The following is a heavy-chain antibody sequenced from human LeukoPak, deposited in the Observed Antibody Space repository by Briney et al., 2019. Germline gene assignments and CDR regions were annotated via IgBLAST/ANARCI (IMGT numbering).Heavy chain of an antibody. CDR2: IYWNDDK. D-gene: IGHD6-19*01. CDR3: AHMVIAVPGSVYNWFDP. V-gene: IGHV2-5*01. J-gene: IGHJ5*02. CDR1: GFSLSPSGVG. Sequence: SGPTLVKPTQTLTLTCTFPGFSLSPSGVGVGWIRHPPGKALECLALIYWNDDKRYSPSLKSRLTITKDTSKNRVVLTMTHMDPVDTATYYCAHMVIAVPGSVYNWFDPWGQGTLVTVSS.